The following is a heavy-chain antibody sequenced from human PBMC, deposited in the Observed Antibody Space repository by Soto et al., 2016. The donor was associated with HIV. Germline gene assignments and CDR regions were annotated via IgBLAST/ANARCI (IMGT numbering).Heavy chain of an antibody. V-gene: IGHV3-30*04. D-gene: IGHD3-9*01. J-gene: IGHJ6*02. Sequence: QAQLVESGGGVVQPGRSLRLSCAASGFTFSTYAMHWVRQAPGKGLEWVAVISYDGSNKYYADSVKGRFTISRDNSKNTLYLQMNSLRAEDTAVYYCARGSFYDILTAYPYYYYGMDVWGQGTTVTVSS. CDR3: ARGSFYDILTAYPYYYYGMDV. CDR1: GFTFSTYA. CDR2: ISYDGSNK.